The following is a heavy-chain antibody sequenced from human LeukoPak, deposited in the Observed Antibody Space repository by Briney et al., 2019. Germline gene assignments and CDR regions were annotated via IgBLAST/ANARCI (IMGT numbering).Heavy chain of an antibody. Sequence: GGSLRLSCAASGFTFSGSAMYWVRQASGKGLEWVGHIRSKTNSYATIYAASVKGRFTISRDDLKNTAYLQMNSLKTEDTAVYYCTRLHLGWGQGTLVTVSS. D-gene: IGHD1-26*01. CDR2: IRSKTNSYAT. V-gene: IGHV3-73*01. J-gene: IGHJ4*02. CDR1: GFTFSGSA. CDR3: TRLHLG.